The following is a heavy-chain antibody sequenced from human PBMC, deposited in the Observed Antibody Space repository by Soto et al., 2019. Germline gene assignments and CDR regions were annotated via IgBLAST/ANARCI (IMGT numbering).Heavy chain of an antibody. CDR1: GFTFSTYW. CDR3: ATATGSNHPFDY. CDR2: ISTDGSST. Sequence: EVQLVESGGGLVQPGGSLRLSCAATGFTFSTYWMHWVRQGPGKGLVWVSRISTDGSSTTYADSVKGRFTISRDNAKNTLYLQMTSLRAADTAVYSCATATGSNHPFDYWGQGSLFTVSS. V-gene: IGHV3-74*01. D-gene: IGHD2-2*01. J-gene: IGHJ4*02.